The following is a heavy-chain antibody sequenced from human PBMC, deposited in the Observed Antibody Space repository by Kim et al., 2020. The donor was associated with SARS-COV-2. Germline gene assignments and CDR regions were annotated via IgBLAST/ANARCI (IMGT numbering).Heavy chain of an antibody. CDR3: AREGGEWYDSSGYYSTWSYYYGMDV. D-gene: IGHD3-22*01. Sequence: ASVKVSCKASGYTFTDYYIHWVRQAPGQGLEWMGRINPNSGGTNYAQKFQGRVTMTRDTSISTAYMELSRLRSDDTAVYYCAREGGEWYDSSGYYSTWSYYYGMDVWGQGTTVTVSS. V-gene: IGHV1-2*06. J-gene: IGHJ6*02. CDR2: INPNSGGT. CDR1: GYTFTDYY.